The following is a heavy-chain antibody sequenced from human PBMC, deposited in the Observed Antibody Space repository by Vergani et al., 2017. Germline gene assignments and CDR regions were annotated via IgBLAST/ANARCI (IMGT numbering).Heavy chain of an antibody. CDR3: AKPSPYSSTYYYFYY. V-gene: IGHV3-30*18. CDR1: GFTFSSYG. CDR2: ISYDGSNK. J-gene: IGHJ4*02. Sequence: QVQLVESGGGVVQPGRSLRLSCAASGFTFSSYGMHWVRQAPGKGLEWVAVISYDGSNKYYADSVKGRFTISRDNSKNTLYLQMNSLRAEDTAVYYCAKPSPYSSTYYYFYYWGQGTLVTVSS. D-gene: IGHD6-13*01.